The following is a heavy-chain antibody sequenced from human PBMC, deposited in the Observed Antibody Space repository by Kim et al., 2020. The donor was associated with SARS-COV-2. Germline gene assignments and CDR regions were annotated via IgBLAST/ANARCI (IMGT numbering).Heavy chain of an antibody. CDR1: GGTFSNYA. V-gene: IGHV1-69*13. CDR3: ARSGTAAFDI. J-gene: IGHJ3*02. Sequence: SVKVSCKASGGTFSNYAINWVRQAPGQGLEWMGGIIPIFGTANYAQKFQGRVTITADESTSTAYMELSSLRSEDTAVYYCARSGTAAFDIWGQGTMVTV. CDR2: IIPIFGTA. D-gene: IGHD5-18*01.